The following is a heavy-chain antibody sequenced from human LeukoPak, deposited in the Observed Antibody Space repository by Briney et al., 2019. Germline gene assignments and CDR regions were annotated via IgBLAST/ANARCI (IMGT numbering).Heavy chain of an antibody. CDR2: IYYSGST. J-gene: IGHJ4*02. CDR1: GGSISSGGYY. CDR3: ARGWELLF. D-gene: IGHD1-26*01. V-gene: IGHV4-61*08. Sequence: PSETLSLTCTVSGGSISSGGYYWSWIRQPPGKGLEWIGYIYYSGSTNYNPSLKSRVTISVDTSKNQFSLKLSSVTAADTAVYYCARGWELLFWGQGTLVTVSS.